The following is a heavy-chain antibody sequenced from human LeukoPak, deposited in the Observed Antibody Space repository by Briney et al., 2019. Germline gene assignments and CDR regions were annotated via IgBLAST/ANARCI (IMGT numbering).Heavy chain of an antibody. V-gene: IGHV3-23*01. J-gene: IGHJ4*02. CDR2: ISGSGGST. CDR3: TSGHGY. CDR1: GFTFSSYA. Sequence: GGSLRLSCAASGFTFSSYAMSWVRQAPGKGLEWVSAISGSGGSTYYADSVKGRFTISRDNARNSLFLQMSNLRAEDTAVYYCTSGHGYWGQATLATLPS.